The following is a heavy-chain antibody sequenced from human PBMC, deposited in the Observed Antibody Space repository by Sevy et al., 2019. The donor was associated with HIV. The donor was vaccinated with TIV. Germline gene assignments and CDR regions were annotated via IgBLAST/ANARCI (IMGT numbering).Heavy chain of an antibody. V-gene: IGHV3-7*01. J-gene: IGHJ6*02. Sequence: GGSLRLSCAASGFTFSSYWMGWVRQAPGKGLEWVANIKQDGSEKYYVDSVKGRFTISRDNAKNSLYLQMNSLRAEDTAVYYCARVLLWFGEILYYYYGMDVWGQGTTVTVSS. CDR2: IKQDGSEK. D-gene: IGHD3-10*01. CDR1: GFTFSSYW. CDR3: ARVLLWFGEILYYYYGMDV.